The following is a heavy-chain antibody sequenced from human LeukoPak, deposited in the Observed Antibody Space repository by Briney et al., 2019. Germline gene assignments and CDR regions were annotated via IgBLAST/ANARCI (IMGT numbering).Heavy chain of an antibody. CDR2: FDPEDGET. CDR3: ATGIGSNYGAYFDWFDP. D-gene: IGHD4-11*01. V-gene: IGHV1-24*01. Sequence: ASVKVSCKVSAYTLTELSMHWVRQAPGKGLEWMGGFDPEDGETIYAQKFQGRVTMTEDTSTDTAYMELSSLRSEDTAVYYCATGIGSNYGAYFDWFDPWGQGTLVTVSS. J-gene: IGHJ5*02. CDR1: AYTLTELS.